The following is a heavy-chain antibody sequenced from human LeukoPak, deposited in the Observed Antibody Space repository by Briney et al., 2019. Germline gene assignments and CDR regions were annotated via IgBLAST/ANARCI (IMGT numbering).Heavy chain of an antibody. V-gene: IGHV3-30*09. CDR1: KFTFNNYA. Sequence: GGSLRLSCAASKFTFNNYAMHWVRQAPGKGLEWVSIISSDGSNKYYADSVKGRFAFSRDNSNNTLYLQMNSLRPEDTAVYYCARRSRDGWYFDYWGQGTLVTVSS. CDR2: ISSDGSNK. J-gene: IGHJ4*02. D-gene: IGHD5-24*01. CDR3: ARRSRDGWYFDY.